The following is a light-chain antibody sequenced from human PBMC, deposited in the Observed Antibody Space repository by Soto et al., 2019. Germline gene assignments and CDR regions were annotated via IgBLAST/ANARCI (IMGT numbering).Light chain of an antibody. CDR3: LHHDSYPLT. CDR2: GAF. Sequence: DIQMTQSPSSLSASVGDTVTITCRASQDIRNHLIWHQQKPGKAPKRLIFGAFRLQSGVSSRFSGSGSGTEFTLAISSLQPEDFATYYCLHHDSYPLTFGGGTKVEIK. J-gene: IGKJ4*01. CDR1: QDIRNH. V-gene: IGKV1-17*01.